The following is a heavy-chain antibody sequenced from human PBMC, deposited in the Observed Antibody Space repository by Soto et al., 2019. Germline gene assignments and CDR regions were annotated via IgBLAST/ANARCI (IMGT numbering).Heavy chain of an antibody. CDR2: IYYSGST. CDR1: GGSISSHY. V-gene: IGHV4-59*08. D-gene: IGHD5-12*01. CDR3: ANGSGYDSNY. Sequence: SETLSLTCTVSGGSISSHYWSWIRQPPGQGLEWIGYIYYSGSTNYNPSLKSRVTISVDTSKNQFSLKLSSVTAADTAVYYCANGSGYDSNYWGQGTLVTVSS. J-gene: IGHJ4*02.